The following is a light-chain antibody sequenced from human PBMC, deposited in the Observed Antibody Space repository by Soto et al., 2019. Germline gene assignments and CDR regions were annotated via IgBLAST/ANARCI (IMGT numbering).Light chain of an antibody. J-gene: IGKJ1*01. V-gene: IGKV3-15*01. Sequence: ETALTQSPATLSVPPGERVTLSCRASQSINSNLAWLQQKPGQTPRLLIFGASTRATGVPDRFSGSGSGTDFTLTISSLQSEEFAVYYCLGYYDWTRTFGQGTKVEVK. CDR2: GAS. CDR3: LGYYDWTRT. CDR1: QSINSN.